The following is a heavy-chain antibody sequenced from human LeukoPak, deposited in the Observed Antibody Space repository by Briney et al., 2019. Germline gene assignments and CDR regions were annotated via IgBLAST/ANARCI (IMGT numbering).Heavy chain of an antibody. CDR3: ARGIAAAPPSQFYDY. V-gene: IGHV4-31*03. CDR2: IYYSGST. J-gene: IGHJ4*02. D-gene: IGHD6-13*01. CDR1: GGSISSGGYY. Sequence: PSETLSLTCTVSGGSISSGGYYWSWIRQHPGKGLEWIGYIYYSGSTYYNPSLKSRVTISVDTSKNQFSLKLSSVTAADTAVYYCARGIAAAPPSQFYDYWGQGTLVTVSS.